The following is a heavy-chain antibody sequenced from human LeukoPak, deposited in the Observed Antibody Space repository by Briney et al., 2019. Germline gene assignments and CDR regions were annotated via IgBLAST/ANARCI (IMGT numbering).Heavy chain of an antibody. J-gene: IGHJ4*02. CDR3: ARGGDYDFWSGYYPFDY. CDR2: ISAYNGNT. V-gene: IGHV1-18*01. CDR1: GYTFTSYG. Sequence: VASVKVSCKASGYTFTSYGISWVRQAPGQGLEWMGWISAYNGNTNYAQKLQGRVTMTTDTSTSTAYMELRSLRSDDTAVYYCARGGDYDFWSGYYPFDYWGQGTLVTVSS. D-gene: IGHD3-3*01.